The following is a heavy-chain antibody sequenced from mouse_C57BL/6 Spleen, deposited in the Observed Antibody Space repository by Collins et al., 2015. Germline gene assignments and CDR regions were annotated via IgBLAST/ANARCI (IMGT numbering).Heavy chain of an antibody. J-gene: IGHJ3*01. V-gene: IGHV1-72*01. D-gene: IGHD1-1*01. CDR3: ARGGSSYPFAY. Sequence: KSKATLTVDKPSSTAYMQLSSLTSEDSAVYYCARGGSSYPFAYWGQGTLVTVSA.